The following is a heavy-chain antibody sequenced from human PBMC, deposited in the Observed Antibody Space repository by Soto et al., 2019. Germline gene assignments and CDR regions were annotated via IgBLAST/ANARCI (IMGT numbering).Heavy chain of an antibody. D-gene: IGHD3-10*01. CDR1: GYTFTSYY. V-gene: IGHV1-46*01. Sequence: GASVKVSCKASGYTFTSYYMHWVRQAPGQGLEWMGIINPSGGSTSYAQKFQGRVTMTRDTSTSTVYMELSSLRPEDTAVYYCARDSNSRLLWFGELYYYGMDVWGQGTTVTVSS. J-gene: IGHJ6*02. CDR3: ARDSNSRLLWFGELYYYGMDV. CDR2: INPSGGST.